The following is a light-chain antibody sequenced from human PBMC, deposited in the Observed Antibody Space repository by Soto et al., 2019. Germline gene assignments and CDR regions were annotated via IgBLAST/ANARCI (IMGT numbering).Light chain of an antibody. CDR3: QSYDITLSGSV. CDR2: GDT. CDR1: SSNIGAGYD. V-gene: IGLV1-40*01. Sequence: QSVLTQTPSLSGAPGQRVTISCTGSSSNIGAGYDVHWYQQLPGTAPKLLIYGDTNRPSGVPDRFSGSKSGTSASLAITGLQAEDEADYYCQSYDITLSGSVFGGGTKVTVL. J-gene: IGLJ2*01.